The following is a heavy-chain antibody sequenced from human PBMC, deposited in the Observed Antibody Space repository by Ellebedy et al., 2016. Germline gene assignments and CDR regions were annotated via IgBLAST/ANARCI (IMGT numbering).Heavy chain of an antibody. J-gene: IGHJ3*02. V-gene: IGHV4-59*01. CDR2: IYYSGST. CDR3: ARTRLSYDAFDI. D-gene: IGHD3-16*01. Sequence: SETLSLXCTVSGGSISSYYWSWIRQPPGKGLEWIGYIYYSGSTNYNPSLKSRVTISVDTSKNQFSLKLSSVTAADTAVYYCARTRLSYDAFDIWGQGTMVTVSS. CDR1: GGSISSYY.